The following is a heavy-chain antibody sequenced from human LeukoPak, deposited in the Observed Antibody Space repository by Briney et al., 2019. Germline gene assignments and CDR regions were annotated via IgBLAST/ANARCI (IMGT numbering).Heavy chain of an antibody. CDR3: ARDKGSGWNDFNWFDP. Sequence: ASVKVSCKASGYTFTSYGISWVRQAPGQGLEWMGWISAYNGNTNYAQKLQGRVTMTTDTSTSTAYMELRSLRSDDTAVYYCARDKGSGWNDFNWFDPWGQGTLVTVSS. J-gene: IGHJ5*02. CDR2: ISAYNGNT. V-gene: IGHV1-18*01. D-gene: IGHD6-19*01. CDR1: GYTFTSYG.